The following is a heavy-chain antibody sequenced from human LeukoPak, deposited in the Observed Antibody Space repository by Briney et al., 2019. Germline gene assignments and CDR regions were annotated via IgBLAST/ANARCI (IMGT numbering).Heavy chain of an antibody. CDR2: ITWDAGST. CDR1: GFTFSSYG. CDR3: AKGTSSWHEFDY. V-gene: IGHV3-43D*03. J-gene: IGHJ4*02. D-gene: IGHD6-13*01. Sequence: GGSLRLSCAASGFTFSSYGMSWVRQAPGKGLEWVSLITWDAGSTYYADSVKGRFTISRDNSKNSLYLQMNSLRAEDTALYYCAKGTSSWHEFDYWGQGTLVTVSS.